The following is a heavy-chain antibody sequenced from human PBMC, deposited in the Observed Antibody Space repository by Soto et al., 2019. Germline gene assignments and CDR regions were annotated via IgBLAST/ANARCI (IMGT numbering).Heavy chain of an antibody. D-gene: IGHD3-22*01. J-gene: IGHJ4*02. V-gene: IGHV1-8*01. CDR2: MNPNIGNK. Sequence: QVQLVQSGAEVKKPGASVKVSCEASGYAFTSYDINWVRQAPGQWLEWMGWMNPNIGNKGYEKKFQERVTMPRLTSITTAYMELSSLTSEDTAVYYCARGGGYYDSSGQYHFLRTDSWGQGTLVTVSS. CDR3: ARGGGYYDSSGQYHFLRTDS. CDR1: GYAFTSYD.